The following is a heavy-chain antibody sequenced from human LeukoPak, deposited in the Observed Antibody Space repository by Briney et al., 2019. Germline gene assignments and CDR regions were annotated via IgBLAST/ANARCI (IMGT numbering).Heavy chain of an antibody. CDR1: GFTFSSSW. CDR3: AKDESYYDILTGYGYYFDY. V-gene: IGHV3-7*03. CDR2: IREDGSQK. J-gene: IGHJ4*02. Sequence: GGSLRLSCAASGFTFSSSWMTWVRQAPGKGLEWVASIREDGSQKSAVDSVRGRFTISRDNSKNTLYLQMNSLRAEDTAVYYCAKDESYYDILTGYGYYFDYWGQGTLVTVSS. D-gene: IGHD3-9*01.